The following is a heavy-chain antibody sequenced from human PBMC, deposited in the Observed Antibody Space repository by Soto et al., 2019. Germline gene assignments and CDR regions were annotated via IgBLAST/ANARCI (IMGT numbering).Heavy chain of an antibody. CDR2: ISSSGSTI. CDR1: GFTFSSYE. CDR3: ARDLLIVVVPADPHGGMDV. J-gene: IGHJ6*02. D-gene: IGHD2-2*01. Sequence: PGGSLRLSCAASGFTFSSYEMNWVRQAPGKGLEWVSYISSSGSTIYYADSVKGRFTISRDNAKNSLYLQMNSLRAEDTAVYYCARDLLIVVVPADPHGGMDVWGQGTTVTVSS. V-gene: IGHV3-48*03.